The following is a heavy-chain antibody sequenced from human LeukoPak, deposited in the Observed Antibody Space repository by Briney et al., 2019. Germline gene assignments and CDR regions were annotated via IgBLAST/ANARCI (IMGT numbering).Heavy chain of an antibody. CDR2: INHSGST. CDR1: GGSFSGYY. Sequence: PSETLSLTCAVYGGSFSGYYWSWIRQPPGKGLEWIGEINHSGSTNYNPSLKSRVTISVDTSKNQFSLKLSSVTAADTAVYYCARGPIVVVPAAMPWENYWGQGTLVTVSS. J-gene: IGHJ4*02. V-gene: IGHV4-34*01. D-gene: IGHD2-2*01. CDR3: ARGPIVVVPAAMPWENY.